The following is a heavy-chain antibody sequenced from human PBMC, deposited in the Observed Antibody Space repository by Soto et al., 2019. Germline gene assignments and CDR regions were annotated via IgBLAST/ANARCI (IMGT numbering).Heavy chain of an antibody. CDR3: ARNSRITMIVVVITRGAFDI. CDR2: INHSGST. CDR1: GGSFSGYY. Sequence: SETLSRTCAVYGGSFSGYYWSWIRQPPGKGLEWIGEINHSGSTNYNPSLKSRVTISVDTSKNQFSLKLSSVTAADTAVYYCARNSRITMIVVVITRGAFDIWGQGTMVTVSS. V-gene: IGHV4-34*01. D-gene: IGHD3-22*01. J-gene: IGHJ3*02.